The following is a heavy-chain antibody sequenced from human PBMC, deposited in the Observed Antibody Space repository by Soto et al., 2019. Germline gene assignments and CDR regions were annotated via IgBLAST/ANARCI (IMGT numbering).Heavy chain of an antibody. CDR1: GFTFTTSD. V-gene: IGHV3-13*01. CDR2: FGTAGDT. CDR3: TRGFYCSSTSCYVDAFNI. Sequence: EVQLVESGGGLVQPGGSLRLSCAASGFTFTTSDMNWVRQVTGKGLEGVSSFGTAGDTHFADSVKGRFTISRENAKNSLYLQMNSLGAGDTAVYYCTRGFYCSSTSCYVDAFNIWGQGTMVTVSS. J-gene: IGHJ3*02. D-gene: IGHD2-2*01.